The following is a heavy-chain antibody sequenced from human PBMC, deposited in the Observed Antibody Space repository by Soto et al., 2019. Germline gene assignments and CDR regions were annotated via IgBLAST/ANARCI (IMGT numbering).Heavy chain of an antibody. CDR1: GYTFTSYA. V-gene: IGHV1-3*01. CDR3: ASMVERRGYYYYGMDV. J-gene: IGHJ6*02. Sequence: ASVKVSCKASGYTFTSYAMHWVRQAPGQRLEWMGWINAGNGNTKYSQKFQGRVTITRDTSASTAYMELSSLRSEDTAVYYCASMVERRGYYYYGMDVWGQGTTVTVSS. D-gene: IGHD1-1*01. CDR2: INAGNGNT.